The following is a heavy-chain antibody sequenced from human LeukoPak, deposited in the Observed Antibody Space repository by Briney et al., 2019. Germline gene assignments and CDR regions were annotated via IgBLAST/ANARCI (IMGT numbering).Heavy chain of an antibody. CDR1: GFTFSSYS. Sequence: PGGSLRLSCAASGFTFSSYSMNWVRQAPGKGLECVSSISSSSSYIYYADSVKGRFTISRDNAKNSLYLQMNSLRAEDTAVYYCARDTYCGGDCYSNFDYWGQGTLVTVSS. CDR3: ARDTYCGGDCYSNFDY. CDR2: ISSSSSYI. J-gene: IGHJ4*02. V-gene: IGHV3-21*01. D-gene: IGHD2-21*01.